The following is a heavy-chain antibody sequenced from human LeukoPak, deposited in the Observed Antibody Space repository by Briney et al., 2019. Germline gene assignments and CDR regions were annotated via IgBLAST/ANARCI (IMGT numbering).Heavy chain of an antibody. J-gene: IGHJ4*02. D-gene: IGHD4-11*01. V-gene: IGHV3-33*06. CDR1: GFTFSHYG. Sequence: GGSLRLSCAASGFTFSHYGMHWVRQAPGKGLEWVAVIWSDGSNKYYADSVKGRFTISRDNFKNTVSLQMNSLRTGDTAVYYCVKDAQRGFDYSNSLEHWGQGSLVTVSS. CDR2: IWSDGSNK. CDR3: VKDAQRGFDYSNSLEH.